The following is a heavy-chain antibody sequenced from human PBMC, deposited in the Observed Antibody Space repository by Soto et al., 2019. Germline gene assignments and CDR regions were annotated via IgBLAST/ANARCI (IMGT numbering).Heavy chain of an antibody. CDR2: IYPGDSDT. CDR3: ARYWMASNGYSSSPGDY. Sequence: PGESLRISCKGSGYSFTSYWIGWVRQMPGKGLEWMGIIYPGDSDTRYSPSFQGQVTISADKSISTAYLQWSSLKASDTAMYYCARYWMASNGYSSSPGDYWGQGTLVTVSS. D-gene: IGHD6-13*01. CDR1: GYSFTSYW. V-gene: IGHV5-51*01. J-gene: IGHJ4*02.